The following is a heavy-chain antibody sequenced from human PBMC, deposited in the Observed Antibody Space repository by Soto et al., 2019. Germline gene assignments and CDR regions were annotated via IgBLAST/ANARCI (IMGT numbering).Heavy chain of an antibody. V-gene: IGHV1-2*04. CDR2: INPNSGGT. CDR3: ARDLGGAYYYDSSGYYYRAFDI. J-gene: IGHJ3*02. Sequence: GASVKVSCKASGYTFTGYYMHWVRQAPGQGLEWMGWINPNSGGTNYAQKFQGWVTMTRDTSISTAYMELSRLRSDDTAVYYCARDLGGAYYYDSSGYYYRAFDIWGQGTMVTVSS. D-gene: IGHD3-22*01. CDR1: GYTFTGYY.